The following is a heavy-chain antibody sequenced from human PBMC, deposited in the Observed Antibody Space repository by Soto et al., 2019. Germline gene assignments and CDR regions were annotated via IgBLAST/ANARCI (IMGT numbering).Heavy chain of an antibody. J-gene: IGHJ4*02. CDR1: GGTFSSYT. CDR3: ATPSSGGQGFDC. Sequence: QVQLVQSGAEVKKPGSSVKVSCKASGGTFSSYTISWVRQAPGQGLEWMGRIIPILGIANYAQKFQGRVTITADKSTSTAYMELSSLRSEDTAVYYCATPSSGGQGFDCWGQGTLVTVSS. D-gene: IGHD6-6*01. CDR2: IIPILGIA. V-gene: IGHV1-69*02.